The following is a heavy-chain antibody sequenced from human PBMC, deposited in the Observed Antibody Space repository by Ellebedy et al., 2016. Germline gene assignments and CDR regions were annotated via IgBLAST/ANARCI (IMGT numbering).Heavy chain of an antibody. CDR3: ARSRNDYGDYFYFDY. J-gene: IGHJ4*02. D-gene: IGHD4-17*01. Sequence: GESLKISXKGSGYSFTSYWIGWVRQMPGKGLEWMGIIYPGASDTRYSPSFQGQVTISADKSISTAYLQWSSLKASDTAMYYCARSRNDYGDYFYFDYWGQGTLVTVSS. V-gene: IGHV5-51*01. CDR1: GYSFTSYW. CDR2: IYPGASDT.